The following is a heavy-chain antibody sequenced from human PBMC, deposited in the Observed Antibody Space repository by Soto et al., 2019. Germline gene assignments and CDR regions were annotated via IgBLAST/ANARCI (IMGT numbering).Heavy chain of an antibody. CDR1: GFTFSSYW. D-gene: IGHD6-6*01. CDR3: ARLKQLVPFAFDP. CDR2: IKQDGSEK. V-gene: IGHV3-7*01. J-gene: IGHJ5*02. Sequence: EVQLVESGGGLVQPGGSLRLSCAASGFTFSSYWMSWVRQAPGKGLEWVANIKQDGSEKYYVDSVKGRFTISRDNAKNSLYLQMNSLRAEDTDVYYCARLKQLVPFAFDPWGQGTLVTVSS.